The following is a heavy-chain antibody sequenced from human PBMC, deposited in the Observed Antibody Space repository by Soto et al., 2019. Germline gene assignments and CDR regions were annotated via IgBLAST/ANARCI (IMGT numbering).Heavy chain of an antibody. CDR2: TYYRSKWYN. D-gene: IGHD3-22*01. Sequence: SPTLSLTCAISGDSVSSNSAAWNWIRQSPSRGLEWLGRTYYRSKWYNDYAVSVKSRITINPDTSKNQFSLQLNSVTPEDTAVYYCAKTINYYDSSGYSPYFDYWGQGTLVTVSS. V-gene: IGHV6-1*01. CDR3: AKTINYYDSSGYSPYFDY. J-gene: IGHJ4*02. CDR1: GDSVSSNSAA.